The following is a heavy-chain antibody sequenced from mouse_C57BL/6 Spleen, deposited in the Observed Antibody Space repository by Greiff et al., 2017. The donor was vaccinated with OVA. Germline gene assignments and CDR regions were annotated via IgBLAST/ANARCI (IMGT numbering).Heavy chain of an antibody. CDR3: ARVAVTTVPAWFAY. D-gene: IGHD1-1*01. J-gene: IGHJ3*01. V-gene: IGHV1-22*01. Sequence: EVQLQQSGPELVKPGASVKMSCKASGYTFTDYNMHWVKQSHGKSLEWIGYINPNNGGTSYNQKFKGKATLTVNKSSSTAYMELRSLTSEDSAVYYCARVAVTTVPAWFAYWGQGTLVTVSA. CDR2: INPNNGGT. CDR1: GYTFTDYN.